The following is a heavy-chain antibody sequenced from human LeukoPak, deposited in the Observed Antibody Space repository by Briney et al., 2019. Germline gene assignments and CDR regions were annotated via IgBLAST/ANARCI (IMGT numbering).Heavy chain of an antibody. CDR3: ARGKYGSGSYYLGY. V-gene: IGHV3-66*01. CDR2: IYSGGST. Sequence: PGGSLRLSCAASGFTVSSNYMSWVRQAPGKGLEWVSVIYSGGSTYYADSVKGRFTISRDNSKNTLYLQMNSLRAEDTAVYYCARGKYGSGSYYLGYWGQGTLVTVSS. J-gene: IGHJ4*02. D-gene: IGHD3-10*01. CDR1: GFTVSSNY.